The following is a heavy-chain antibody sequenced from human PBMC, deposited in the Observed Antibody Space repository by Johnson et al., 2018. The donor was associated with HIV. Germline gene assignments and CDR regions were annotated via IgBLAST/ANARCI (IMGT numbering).Heavy chain of an antibody. CDR2: IYSGGST. CDR1: GFTFDDYG. J-gene: IGHJ3*02. CDR3: AKEGLRSSLRSGDAFDI. Sequence: QVQLVESGGGVVRPGGSLRLSCAASGFTFDDYGMSWVRQAPGKGLEWVSVIYSGGSTYYADSVKGRFTISRDNSKNTLYLQMNSLRAEDTAVYYCAKEGLRSSLRSGDAFDIWGHGTLVTVSS. D-gene: IGHD6-6*01. V-gene: IGHV3-NL1*01.